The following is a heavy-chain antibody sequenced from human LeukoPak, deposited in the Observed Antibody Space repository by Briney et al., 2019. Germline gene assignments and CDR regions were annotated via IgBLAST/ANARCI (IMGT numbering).Heavy chain of an antibody. Sequence: PGGFLRLSCAASGFTFSSYDMHWVRQATGKGLEWVSAIGTAGDTYYSGSVKGRFTISRENAKNSLYLQMNSLRAGDTAVYYCARSYSSSWNFDYWGQGTLVTVSS. CDR2: IGTAGDT. J-gene: IGHJ4*02. CDR1: GFTFSSYD. V-gene: IGHV3-13*04. D-gene: IGHD6-13*01. CDR3: ARSYSSSWNFDY.